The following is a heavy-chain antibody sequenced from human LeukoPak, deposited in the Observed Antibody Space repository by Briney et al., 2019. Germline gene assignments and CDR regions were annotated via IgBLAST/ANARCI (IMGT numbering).Heavy chain of an antibody. CDR2: ISSSSTCI. Sequence: GGSLRLSCAASGFIFSSYSMNWVRQAPGKGLEWVSSISSSSTCIYYADSVKGRFTISRDNAKNSLYLQMNSLRAEDTAVYYCATDPKGYYYDSSVVDYWGQGTLVTVSS. J-gene: IGHJ4*02. CDR1: GFIFSSYS. CDR3: ATDPKGYYYDSSVVDY. D-gene: IGHD3-22*01. V-gene: IGHV3-21*06.